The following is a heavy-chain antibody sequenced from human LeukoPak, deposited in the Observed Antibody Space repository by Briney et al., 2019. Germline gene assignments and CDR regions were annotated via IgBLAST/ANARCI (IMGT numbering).Heavy chain of an antibody. CDR3: ARGREGYNSYDY. CDR2: ITFSSSYI. Sequence: GSLRLSCAASGFTFSSYNMNWVRQAPGKGLEWVSSITFSSSYIYYADPVKGRFTISRDNAKNSLYLQMDSLRAEDTAVYYCARGREGYNSYDYWGQGTLVTVSS. CDR1: GFTFSSYN. V-gene: IGHV3-21*01. D-gene: IGHD5-24*01. J-gene: IGHJ4*02.